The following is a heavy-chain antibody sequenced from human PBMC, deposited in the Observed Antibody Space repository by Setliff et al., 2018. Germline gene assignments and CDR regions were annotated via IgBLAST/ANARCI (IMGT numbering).Heavy chain of an antibody. CDR3: ARTPDGFLGDGYNLNTLGYFDS. V-gene: IGHV4-34*01. CDR1: GGSISPYY. CDR2: INHSGST. J-gene: IGHJ4*02. Sequence: PSETLSLTCTVSGGSISPYYWSWIRQAPGKGLEWIGEINHSGSTNYNPSLKSRVTISVDTSKNQFSLKLSSVTAADTAVYYCARTPDGFLGDGYNLNTLGYFDSWGQGTLVTVSS. D-gene: IGHD3-3*01.